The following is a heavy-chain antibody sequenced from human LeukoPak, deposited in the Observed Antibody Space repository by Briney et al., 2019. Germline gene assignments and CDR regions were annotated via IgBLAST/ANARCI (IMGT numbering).Heavy chain of an antibody. CDR2: ISGSGGST. CDR1: GFTFSSYG. Sequence: GGTLRLSCAASGFTFSSYGMSWVRQAPGKGLEWVSAISGSGGSTYYADSVKGRFTISRDNSKNTLYLQMNSLRAEDTAVYYCAKLGDQFSGDYYWFDPWGQGTLVTVSS. CDR3: AKLGDQFSGDYYWFDP. J-gene: IGHJ5*02. V-gene: IGHV3-23*01. D-gene: IGHD2-21*02.